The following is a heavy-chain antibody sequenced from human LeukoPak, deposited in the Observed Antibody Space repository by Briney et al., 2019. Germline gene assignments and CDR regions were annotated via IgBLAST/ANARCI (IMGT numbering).Heavy chain of an antibody. CDR3: TRAAGITGTSRDNWFDP. CDR1: GFTFSSYR. J-gene: IGHJ5*02. D-gene: IGHD1/OR15-1a*01. CDR2: IWHDGNRK. V-gene: IGHV3-33*08. Sequence: PGRSLRLSCAASGFTFSSYRMHWVRRAPGKGLEWVASIWHDGNRKYHADSVEGRFTISRDNSKNTVYVQMNSLRADDTAVYYCTRAAGITGTSRDNWFDPWGQGTLVIVSS.